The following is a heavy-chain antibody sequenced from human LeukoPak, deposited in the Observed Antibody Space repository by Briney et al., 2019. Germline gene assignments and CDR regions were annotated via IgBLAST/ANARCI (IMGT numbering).Heavy chain of an antibody. Sequence: SETLSLTCAVYGGSFSGYYWSWIRQPPGKGLEWIGEINHSGSTNYNPSLKSRVTISVDTSKNQFSLKLSSVTAADTAVYYCARLGGQQLVYFDYWGQGTLVTVSS. V-gene: IGHV4-34*01. D-gene: IGHD6-13*01. CDR2: INHSGST. CDR1: GGSFSGYY. CDR3: ARLGGQQLVYFDY. J-gene: IGHJ4*02.